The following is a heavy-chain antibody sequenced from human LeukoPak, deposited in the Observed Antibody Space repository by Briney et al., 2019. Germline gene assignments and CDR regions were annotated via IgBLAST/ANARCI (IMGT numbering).Heavy chain of an antibody. Sequence: SETLSLTCTVSGGSISSSNYYWGWIRQPPGKGLEWIGSIYYSGSTYYKPSLKSRVTISVDTSKNQFSLKLSSVTAADTAVYYCAIYCSGGSCLSNKDVWGKGTTVTISS. CDR2: IYYSGST. CDR1: GGSISSSNYY. D-gene: IGHD2-15*01. CDR3: AIYCSGGSCLSNKDV. V-gene: IGHV4-39*01. J-gene: IGHJ6*04.